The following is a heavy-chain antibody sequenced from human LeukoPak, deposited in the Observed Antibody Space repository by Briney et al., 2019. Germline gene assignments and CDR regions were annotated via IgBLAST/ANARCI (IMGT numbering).Heavy chain of an antibody. CDR3: ASGTYRLGDY. Sequence: PGGSLRLSCEASGFGFRTYAMSWVRQAPGKGLEWVAGISGSGEDTHYAHSVKGRFRISRDNSKNTLYLQMNSLRNEDTAIYYCASGTYRLGDYWGQGTLVPVSS. V-gene: IGHV3-23*01. D-gene: IGHD3-10*01. J-gene: IGHJ4*02. CDR2: ISGSGEDT. CDR1: GFGFRTYA.